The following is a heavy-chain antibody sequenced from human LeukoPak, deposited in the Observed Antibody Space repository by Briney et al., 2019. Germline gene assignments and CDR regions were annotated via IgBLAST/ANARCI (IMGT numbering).Heavy chain of an antibody. Sequence: GGSLRLSCAASGFTFRALYMDWVRQAPGKGLEWVANMDPTGSQKRYVDSVRGRFTISKDNPGASLYLDMHSLRAEDTAIYYCAIWTSGNYWGQGTLVTVSS. D-gene: IGHD1-1*01. V-gene: IGHV3-7*01. J-gene: IGHJ4*02. CDR2: MDPTGSQK. CDR1: GFTFRALY. CDR3: AIWTSGNY.